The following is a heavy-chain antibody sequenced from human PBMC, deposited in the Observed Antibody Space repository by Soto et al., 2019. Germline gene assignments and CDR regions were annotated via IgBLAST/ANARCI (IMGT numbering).Heavy chain of an antibody. Sequence: ASVKVSCKASGYSFTTYYMHWVRQAPGQGLEWMGVINPSGDIITYAQKFQGRVTMTRDTSTSTVYMELNSLRSDDTAVYYCARESNSADYWGQGTLVTVSS. CDR2: INPSGDII. D-gene: IGHD7-27*01. CDR3: ARESNSADY. V-gene: IGHV1-46*03. J-gene: IGHJ4*02. CDR1: GYSFTTYY.